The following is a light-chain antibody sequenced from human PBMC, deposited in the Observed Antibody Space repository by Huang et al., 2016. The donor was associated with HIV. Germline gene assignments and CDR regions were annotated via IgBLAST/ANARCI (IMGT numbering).Light chain of an antibody. CDR3: QQRSSNWPPEIT. Sequence: EIVLTQSPATLFLSPGARATLSSRASQSVGIYLAWYQQKPGQAPRLLSYDTSNRATGIPARFSGSGSGTDFTLTISSLEPEDFAVYYCQQRSSNWPPEITFGQGTRLQIK. CDR2: DTS. CDR1: QSVGIY. V-gene: IGKV3-11*01. J-gene: IGKJ5*01.